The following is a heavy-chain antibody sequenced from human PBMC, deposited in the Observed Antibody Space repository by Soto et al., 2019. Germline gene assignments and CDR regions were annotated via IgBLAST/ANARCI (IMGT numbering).Heavy chain of an antibody. CDR3: ATLNPPSSYYGSGGFAYYGMDV. D-gene: IGHD3-10*01. CDR2: IYPGDSDT. V-gene: IGHV5-51*01. J-gene: IGHJ6*02. Sequence: RGESLKISCKGSGYSFTSYWIGWVRQMPGKGLEWMGIIYPGDSDTRYSPSFQGQVTISADKSISTAYLQWSSLKASDTAMYYCATLNPPSSYYGSGGFAYYGMDVWGQGTTVTVSS. CDR1: GYSFTSYW.